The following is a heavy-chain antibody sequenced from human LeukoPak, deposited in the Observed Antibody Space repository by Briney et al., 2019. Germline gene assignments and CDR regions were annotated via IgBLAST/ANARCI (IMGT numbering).Heavy chain of an antibody. CDR1: GFTFSRHG. CDR3: AIAQGGGGNLALVY. J-gene: IGHJ4*02. Sequence: TGRSLRLSCAASGFTFSRHGMHWVRQAPGKGLEWVAVIWYVGSNTYYADSVKGRFTISRDTSKNTLYLQMNSLRAEDTAVYYCAIAQGGGGNLALVYWGQGTLVTVSS. CDR2: IWYVGSNT. V-gene: IGHV3-33*01. D-gene: IGHD4-23*01.